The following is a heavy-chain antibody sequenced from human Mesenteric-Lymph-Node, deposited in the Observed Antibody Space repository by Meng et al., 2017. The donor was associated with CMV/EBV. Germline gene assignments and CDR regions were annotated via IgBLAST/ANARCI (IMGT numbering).Heavy chain of an antibody. J-gene: IGHJ6*02. V-gene: IGHV3-21*01. CDR2: ISSSSSYI. CDR3: ARADRAYDFWRDYGMDV. CDR1: GFTINNYW. Sequence: GGSLRLSCAASGFTINNYWMCWVRQAPGKGLEWVSSISSSSSYIYYADSVKGRFTISRDNAKNSLYLQMNSLRAEDTAVYYCARADRAYDFWRDYGMDVWGQGTTVTVSS. D-gene: IGHD3-3*01.